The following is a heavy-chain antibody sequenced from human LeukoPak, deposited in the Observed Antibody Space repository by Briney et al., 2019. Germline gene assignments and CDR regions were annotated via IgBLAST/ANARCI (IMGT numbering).Heavy chain of an antibody. CDR2: ISGSGGST. D-gene: IGHD3-9*01. V-gene: IGHV3-23*01. CDR1: GFTFSSYA. J-gene: IGHJ4*02. Sequence: GGSLRLSCAASGFTFSSYAMSWVRQAPGKGLEWVSAISGSGGSTYYAESVKGRFTISRDNSKNTLYLQMTNLRAEDTAVYYCSSKILTGYYMGYFDYWGQGTLVTVSS. CDR3: SSKILTGYYMGYFDY.